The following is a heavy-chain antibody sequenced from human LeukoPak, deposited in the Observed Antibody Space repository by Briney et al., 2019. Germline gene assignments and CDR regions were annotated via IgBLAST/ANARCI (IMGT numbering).Heavy chain of an antibody. V-gene: IGHV1-46*01. D-gene: IGHD4-11*01. CDR3: ARTQDYSIYWYFDL. CDR2: IHPSGGST. Sequence: GASVKVSCKASGYTFTSYYMHWLRQAPGQGLEWMGIIHPSGGSTNYAQEFQGRVTMTGDTSTSTVYMELNSLRSEDTAVYYCARTQDYSIYWYFDLWGRGTLVTVSS. J-gene: IGHJ2*01. CDR1: GYTFTSYY.